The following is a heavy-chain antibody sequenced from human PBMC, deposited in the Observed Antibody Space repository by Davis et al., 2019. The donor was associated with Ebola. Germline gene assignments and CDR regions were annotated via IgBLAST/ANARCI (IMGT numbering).Heavy chain of an antibody. Sequence: GESLKISCAASGFTFSHYGMHWVRQAPGKGLEWVTLILYDGSNEYYADSVKGRFTISRDNSKNTLYLQMNSLRAEDTAVYYCVKDNGYRPVNYHYYGMDVWGRGTAVTVSS. D-gene: IGHD2-8*02. CDR1: GFTFSHYG. J-gene: IGHJ6*02. V-gene: IGHV3-30*18. CDR3: VKDNGYRPVNYHYYGMDV. CDR2: ILYDGSNE.